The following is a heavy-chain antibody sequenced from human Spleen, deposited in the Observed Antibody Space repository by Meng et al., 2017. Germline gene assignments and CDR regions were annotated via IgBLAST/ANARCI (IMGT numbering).Heavy chain of an antibody. CDR2: IYTSGST. CDR3: ARDPDSWEQLGAFAI. CDR1: GGSISSYY. D-gene: IGHD6-13*01. V-gene: IGHV4-4*07. Sequence: GSLRLSCTVSGGSISSYYWSWIRQPAGKGLEWIGRIYTSGSTNYNPSLKSRVTMSVDTSKNQFSLKLSSVTAADTAVYYCARDPDSWEQLGAFAIWGQGTMVTVSS. J-gene: IGHJ3*02.